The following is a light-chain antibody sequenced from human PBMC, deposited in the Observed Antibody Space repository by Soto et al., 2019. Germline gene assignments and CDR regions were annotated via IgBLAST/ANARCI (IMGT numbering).Light chain of an antibody. CDR2: YDN. V-gene: IGLV1-51*01. Sequence: SVLTQPPSVSAAPVQKVTISCSGSSSNIRGNSVSWYQQLPGTAPKLLIYYDNKRPSGIPDRFSGSKSGTSASLDIIGLQSEDETDSFCASWDDSLNGYVFGSGTKVTVL. CDR3: ASWDDSLNGYV. CDR1: SSNIRGNS. J-gene: IGLJ1*01.